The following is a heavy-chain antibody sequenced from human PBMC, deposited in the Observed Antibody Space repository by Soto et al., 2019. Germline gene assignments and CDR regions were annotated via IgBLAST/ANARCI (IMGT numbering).Heavy chain of an antibody. CDR1: GFILRPNG. D-gene: IGHD4-17*01. Sequence: GGSLRLSCAATGFILRPNGMSWVRQAPGKGLELVSSIYYTGDTNYADSVKGRFIISRDNSKNTLYLQMNSPRAEDTALYYCTGHGGFSYFGQGTLVTVSS. V-gene: IGHV3-23*05. J-gene: IGHJ4*02. CDR2: IYYTGDT. CDR3: TGHGGFSY.